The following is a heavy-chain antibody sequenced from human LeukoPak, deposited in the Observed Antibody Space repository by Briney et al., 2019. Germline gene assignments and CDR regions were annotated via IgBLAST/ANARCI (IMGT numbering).Heavy chain of an antibody. J-gene: IGHJ4*02. D-gene: IGHD3-10*01. Sequence: GGSLRLSCAASGFSFSTQRVHWVRQAPGKGLVWVSYINIDERITGYADSVKGRFTISRDNAKNTLYLQMNSLRAEDTAIYYCFREGGDWGQGTLVTISS. CDR2: INIDERIT. V-gene: IGHV3-74*01. CDR1: GFSFSTQR. CDR3: FREGGD.